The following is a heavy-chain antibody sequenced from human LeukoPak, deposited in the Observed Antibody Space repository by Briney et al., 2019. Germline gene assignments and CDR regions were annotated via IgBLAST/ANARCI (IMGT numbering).Heavy chain of an antibody. V-gene: IGHV4-34*01. Sequence: PSETLSLTCAVYGGSFSGYYWSWIRQPPGKGLEWIGEINHSGSTNYNPSLKSRVTISVDTSKNQFSLKLSSVTAADTAVYYCARDQLSLFGYYYGMDVWGQGTTVTVSS. J-gene: IGHJ6*02. CDR3: ARDQLSLFGYYYGMDV. D-gene: IGHD3-16*01. CDR2: INHSGST. CDR1: GGSFSGYY.